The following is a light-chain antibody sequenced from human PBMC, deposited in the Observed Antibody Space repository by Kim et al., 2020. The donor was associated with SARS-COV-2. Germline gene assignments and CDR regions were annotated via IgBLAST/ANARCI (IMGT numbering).Light chain of an antibody. Sequence: SYELTQPPSVAVSPGQTASITCSGDKLGDKYACWYRQKPGQSPVLVIYQDNKRPSGIPERFSGSNSGNTATLTISGTQAMDEADYYCQAWDDNTVVFGGGTELTV. CDR1: KLGDKY. J-gene: IGLJ2*01. CDR3: QAWDDNTVV. V-gene: IGLV3-1*01. CDR2: QDN.